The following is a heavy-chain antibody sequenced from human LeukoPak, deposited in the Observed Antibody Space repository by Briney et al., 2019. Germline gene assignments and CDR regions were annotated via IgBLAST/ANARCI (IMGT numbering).Heavy chain of an antibody. V-gene: IGHV5-51*01. CDR3: ARIAAYSYGNYYYYYYMDV. D-gene: IGHD5-18*01. CDR2: IYPGDSDT. Sequence: GESLKISCKGSGYSFPSYWIGWVRQMPGKGLEWMGIIYPGDSDTRYSPSFQGQVTISADKSISTAYLQWSSLKASDTAMYYCARIAAYSYGNYYYYYYMDVWGKGTTVTVSS. J-gene: IGHJ6*03. CDR1: GYSFPSYW.